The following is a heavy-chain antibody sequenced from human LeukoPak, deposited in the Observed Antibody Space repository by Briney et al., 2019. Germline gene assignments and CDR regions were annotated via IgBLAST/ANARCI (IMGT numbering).Heavy chain of an antibody. J-gene: IGHJ5*02. CDR3: ARGGVGATTYVWFDP. CDR2: IDYSGGSS. Sequence: GGSLRLSCTVSGFTLSSYEMSWIRQAPGKGLEWVSSIDYSGGSSYYADSVKGRFTISRDDSKNTLYLQLNSLRAEDTAVYYCARGGVGATTYVWFDPWGQGTLVTVSS. CDR1: GFTLSSYE. D-gene: IGHD1-26*01. V-gene: IGHV3-23*01.